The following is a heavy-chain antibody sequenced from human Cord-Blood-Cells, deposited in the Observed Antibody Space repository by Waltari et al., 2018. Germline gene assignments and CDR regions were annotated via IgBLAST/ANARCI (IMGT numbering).Heavy chain of an antibody. CDR1: GGSISSSSYY. J-gene: IGHJ4*02. D-gene: IGHD3-22*01. V-gene: IGHV4-39*01. CDR3: AIYDSSGYYFDY. Sequence: QLQLQESGPGLVKPSETLSRTCTVSGGSISSSSYYWGWLRQPPGKGLEWIGSIYYSGSTYYTPSLTSRVTISVDTSKNQFSLKLSSVTAADTAVYYCAIYDSSGYYFDYWGQGTLVTVSS. CDR2: IYYSGST.